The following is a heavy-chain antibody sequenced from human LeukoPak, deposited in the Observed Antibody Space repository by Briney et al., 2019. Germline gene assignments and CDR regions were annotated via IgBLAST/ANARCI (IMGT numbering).Heavy chain of an antibody. CDR2: LYSRGST. CDR3: AKDLSIGETYYGCSDY. Sequence: GGSLRLSRAASGFTVSSNYMSWVRQAPGKGLEWVSILYSRGSTYYADSVKGRFTISRDDSKNTLNLQMNSLRAEDTAVYYCAKDLSIGETYYGCSDYWGQGTLVTVSS. CDR1: GFTVSSNY. D-gene: IGHD3-10*01. V-gene: IGHV3-53*01. J-gene: IGHJ4*02.